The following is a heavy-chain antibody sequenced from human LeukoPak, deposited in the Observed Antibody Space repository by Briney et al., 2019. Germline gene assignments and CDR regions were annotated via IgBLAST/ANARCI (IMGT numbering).Heavy chain of an antibody. J-gene: IGHJ4*02. CDR3: ARGPTVTSDTAMVDY. V-gene: IGHV4-30-4*08. D-gene: IGHD5-18*01. CDR2: IYYSGST. CDR1: GGSISSGDYY. Sequence: PSETLSLTCTVSGGSISSGDYYWSWIRQPPGKGLEWIGYIYYSGSTYYNPSLKSRVTISVDTSKNQFSLKLSSVTAADTAVYYCARGPTVTSDTAMVDYWGQGTLVTVSS.